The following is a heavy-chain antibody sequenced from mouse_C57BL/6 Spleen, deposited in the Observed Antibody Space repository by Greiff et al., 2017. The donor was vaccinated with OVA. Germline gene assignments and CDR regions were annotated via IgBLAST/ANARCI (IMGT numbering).Heavy chain of an antibody. CDR2: IYPRSGNT. V-gene: IGHV1-81*01. CDR1: GYTFTSYG. J-gene: IGHJ4*01. Sequence: QLQQSGAELAKPGASVKLSCKASGYTFTSYGISWVKQRTGQGLEWIGEIYPRSGNTYYNEKFQGKATLTADISSSISYREVCMLTSEDSAVYVCARCPYYYGRSGSMDYWGQGTSVTVSS. CDR3: ARCPYYYGRSGSMDY. D-gene: IGHD1-1*01.